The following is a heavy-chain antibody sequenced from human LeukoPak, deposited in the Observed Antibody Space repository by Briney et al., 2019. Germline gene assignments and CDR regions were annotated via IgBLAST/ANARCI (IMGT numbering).Heavy chain of an antibody. D-gene: IGHD1-26*01. CDR2: ISGSGGST. CDR3: AKDHFPIVGATMVAYYYYGMDV. J-gene: IGHJ6*02. V-gene: IGHV3-23*01. CDR1: GFTFSSYA. Sequence: PGGSLRLSCAASGFTFSSYAMSWVRQAPGKGLEWVSAISGSGGSTYYADSVKGRFTISRDNSKNTLYLQMNSLRAEDTAVYYCAKDHFPIVGATMVAYYYYGMDVWGQGTTVTVFS.